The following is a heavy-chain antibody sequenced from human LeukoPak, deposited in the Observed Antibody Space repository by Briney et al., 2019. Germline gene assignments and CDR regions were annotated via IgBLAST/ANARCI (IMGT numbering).Heavy chain of an antibody. D-gene: IGHD2-15*01. CDR3: ARRRSGGRDFDY. CDR1: GGSISSSY. CDR2: IYTSGGT. J-gene: IGHJ4*02. V-gene: IGHV4-4*09. Sequence: SETLSPTCTVAGGSISSSYWTWIRQPPGKGLEWIGYIYTSGGTNYNPSLKTRVTISVATSKSQFSLNLSSVTAADTAVYFCARRRSGGRDFDYWGQGTLVTVSS.